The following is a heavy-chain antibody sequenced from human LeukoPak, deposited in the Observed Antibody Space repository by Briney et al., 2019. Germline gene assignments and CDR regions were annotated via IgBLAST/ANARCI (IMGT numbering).Heavy chain of an antibody. CDR1: GFPFPHYG. CDR2: IIPILGIA. CDR3: ARDPEYSSLRGDY. Sequence: GPSVKGPFKGFGFPFPHYGISWVGPAPGQGLGWRGRIIPILGIANYAQKFQGRVTITADKSTSTAYMELSSLRSEDTAVYYCARDPEYSSLRGDYWGQGTLVTVSS. V-gene: IGHV1-69*04. D-gene: IGHD6-6*01. J-gene: IGHJ4*02.